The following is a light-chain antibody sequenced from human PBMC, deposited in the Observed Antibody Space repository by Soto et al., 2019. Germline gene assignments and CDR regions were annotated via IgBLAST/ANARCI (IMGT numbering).Light chain of an antibody. V-gene: IGLV2-8*01. CDR1: SSDVGNYKY. CDR2: EVS. J-gene: IGLJ3*02. CDR3: SSYAGSNNWV. Sequence: HSALTQSPSASGSPGQSVTISCTGTSSDVGNYKYVSWYQQHPGKAPKLMIYEVSKRPSGVPDRFSGSKSGNTASLTVSGLQAEDEADYYCSSYAGSNNWVFGGGTKLTVL.